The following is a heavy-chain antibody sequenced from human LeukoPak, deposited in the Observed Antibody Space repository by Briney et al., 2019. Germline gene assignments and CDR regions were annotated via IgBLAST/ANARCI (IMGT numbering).Heavy chain of an antibody. V-gene: IGHV4-39*01. CDR1: GGSISSGSYY. J-gene: IGHJ5*02. CDR3: ARLRTGFWSGYPQYNWFDP. CDR2: IYYSGST. Sequence: SETLSLTCTVSGGSISSGSYYWGWIRQPPGKGLEWIGSIYYSGSTYYNPSLKSRVTISVDTSKNQFSLKLSSVTAADTAVYYCARLRTGFWSGYPQYNWFDPWGQGTLVTVSS. D-gene: IGHD3-3*01.